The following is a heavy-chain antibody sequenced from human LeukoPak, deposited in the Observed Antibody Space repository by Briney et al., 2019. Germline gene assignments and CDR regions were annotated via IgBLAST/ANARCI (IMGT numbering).Heavy chain of an antibody. CDR3: ARHGLGDGGKSFES. D-gene: IGHD4-23*01. CDR2: LYCSERT. J-gene: IGHJ4*02. Sequence: SETLSLSCTVSGGSITSTNYYWGWLRQPPGKWLQCIGSLYCSERTYNSPSLTSRATQKADTSRNQFSIKLNSVPAADTAVYYCARHGLGDGGKSFESWGQGTLVTVSS. CDR1: GGSITSTNYY. V-gene: IGHV4-39*01.